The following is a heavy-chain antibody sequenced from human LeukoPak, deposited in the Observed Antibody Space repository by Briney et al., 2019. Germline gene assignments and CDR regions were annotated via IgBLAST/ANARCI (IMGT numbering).Heavy chain of an antibody. J-gene: IGHJ3*02. V-gene: IGHV1-46*01. D-gene: IGHD3-3*01. CDR2: INPSGGST. CDR1: GYTFTSYY. CDR3: AGDNHRSEVFGVVIDAFDI. Sequence: GASVKVSCKASGYTFTSYYMHWVRQAPGQGLEWMGIINPSGGSTSYAQKFRGRVTMTRDTSTSTVYMELSSLRSEDTAVYYCAGDNHRSEVFGVVIDAFDIWGQGTMVTVSS.